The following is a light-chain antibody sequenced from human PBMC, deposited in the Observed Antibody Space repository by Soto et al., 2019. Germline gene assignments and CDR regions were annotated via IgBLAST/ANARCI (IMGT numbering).Light chain of an antibody. V-gene: IGLV2-14*03. CDR2: DVT. J-gene: IGLJ2*01. CDR1: DSDVGGYNY. Sequence: QSALTQPASVPGSPGQSITISCTGTDSDVGGYNYVSWYQHHPGNAPKVMIYDVTYRPSGVSNRFSGSKSGNTASLTISGLQAEDEADYYCSSYTPNVVGVFGGGTKVTVL. CDR3: SSYTPNVVGV.